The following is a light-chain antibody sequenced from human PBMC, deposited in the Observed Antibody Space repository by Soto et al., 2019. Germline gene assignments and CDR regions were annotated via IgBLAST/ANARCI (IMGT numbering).Light chain of an antibody. CDR2: GAS. Sequence: AIQMTQSPSSLSASVGDRVTITCRASQGIRTELGWYQQRPGRAPKLLIYGASTLQSGVPSRFSCSGSGTDFTLTISDLQPEDFATYYCLQDSSYPRTFGQGTKIDIK. CDR3: LQDSSYPRT. CDR1: QGIRTE. J-gene: IGKJ1*01. V-gene: IGKV1-6*01.